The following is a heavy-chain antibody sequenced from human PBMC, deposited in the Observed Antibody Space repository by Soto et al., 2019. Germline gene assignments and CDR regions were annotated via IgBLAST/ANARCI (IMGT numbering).Heavy chain of an antibody. D-gene: IGHD3-22*01. CDR1: GFTFSSYG. J-gene: IGHJ4*02. Sequence: QVQLVESGGGVVQPGRSLRLSCAASGFTFSSYGMHWVRQAPGKGLEWVAVISYDGSNKYYADSVKGRFTISRDNSKNTLYLQMNSLRAEDTAVYYCAKLYDSSGSAAGLNYWGQGTLVTVSS. CDR2: ISYDGSNK. CDR3: AKLYDSSGSAAGLNY. V-gene: IGHV3-30*18.